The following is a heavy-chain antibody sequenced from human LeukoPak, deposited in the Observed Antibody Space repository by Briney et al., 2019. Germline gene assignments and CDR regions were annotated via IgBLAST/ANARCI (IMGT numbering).Heavy chain of an antibody. CDR1: GGSISSSSYY. CDR2: IYYSGST. J-gene: IGHJ3*02. D-gene: IGHD2-21*01. Sequence: SETLSRTCTVSGGSISSSSYYWGWIRQPPGKWLEWIGSIYYSGSTYYNPSLKSRVTISVDTSKNQFSLKLSSVTAADTAVYYCARHAIVVVIAISPDAFDIWGQGTMVTVSS. CDR3: ARHAIVVVIAISPDAFDI. V-gene: IGHV4-39*01.